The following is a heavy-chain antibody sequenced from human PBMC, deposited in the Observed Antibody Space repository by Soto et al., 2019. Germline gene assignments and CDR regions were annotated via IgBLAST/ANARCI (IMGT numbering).Heavy chain of an antibody. CDR3: ARDKSPYDFWSGYQTVDAFDI. CDR2: INPGNGHT. CDR1: GYTFATYA. D-gene: IGHD3-3*01. J-gene: IGHJ3*02. Sequence: ASVKVSCKASGYTFATYAIHWVRKAPGQRLEWMGWINPGNGHTRYSQKFQGRATFTRDTSARVAYMELSSLRSEDTAVYYCARDKSPYDFWSGYQTVDAFDIWGQGTMVTVSS. V-gene: IGHV1-3*01.